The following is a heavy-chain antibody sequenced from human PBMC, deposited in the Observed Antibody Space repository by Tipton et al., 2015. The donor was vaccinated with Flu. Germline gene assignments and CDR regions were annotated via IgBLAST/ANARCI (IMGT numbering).Heavy chain of an antibody. J-gene: IGHJ6*02. CDR2: LSYDRSNI. CDR1: GFTFSSYS. Sequence: SLRLSCAASGFTFSSYSMNWVRQAPGKGLAWVAVLSYDRSNINYADSVKGRFTISRENSKNTLYLEMNSLRAEDTAVYYCVRESYYALDVWGPGTTVTVSS. CDR3: VRESYYALDV. V-gene: IGHV3-30*03.